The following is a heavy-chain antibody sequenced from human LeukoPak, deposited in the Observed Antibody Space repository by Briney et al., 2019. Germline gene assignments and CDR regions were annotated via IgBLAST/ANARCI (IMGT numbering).Heavy chain of an antibody. CDR2: IRSKAYGGTT. J-gene: IGHJ4*02. CDR1: GFTFGDYA. Sequence: PGGSLRLSCTASGFTFGDYAMSWVRQAPGKGLEWVGFIRSKAYGGTTEYAASVKGRFTISRDDSKSIAYLQMNSLKTEDTAVYYCTRGGIAAVGTESVGYYWGQGTLVTVSS. V-gene: IGHV3-49*04. D-gene: IGHD6-13*01. CDR3: TRGGIAAVGTESVGYY.